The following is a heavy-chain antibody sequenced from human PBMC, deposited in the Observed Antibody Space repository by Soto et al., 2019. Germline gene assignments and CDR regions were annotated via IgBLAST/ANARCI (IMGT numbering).Heavy chain of an antibody. D-gene: IGHD6-6*01. CDR1: GFIFNRYG. J-gene: IGHJ4*02. CDR3: AKGHSSSSASDY. V-gene: IGHV3-30*18. Sequence: QVQLVESGGGVVQPGRSLRLSCAASGFIFNRYGMHWVRQAPGEGLEWVAVISYDGNNEYYADSVKGRFTISRDNSKNTLYLQMSSLRVEDTAVYYCAKGHSSSSASDYWGQGTLVTVS. CDR2: ISYDGNNE.